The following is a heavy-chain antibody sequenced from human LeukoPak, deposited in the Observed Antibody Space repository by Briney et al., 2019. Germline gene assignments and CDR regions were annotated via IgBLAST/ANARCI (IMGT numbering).Heavy chain of an antibody. D-gene: IGHD3-10*01. CDR3: AKGLRTGVGPYKGYHYYMDV. CDR1: GFTFSRYW. J-gene: IGHJ6*03. CDR2: INPDGSTT. V-gene: IGHV3-74*01. Sequence: GGSLRLSCAASGFTFSRYWIHWVRQAPGKGLEWVSCINPDGSTTTYADSVKGRFTISRDNSYNTMSLQMNSLRDEDAGVYYCAKGLRTGVGPYKGYHYYMDVWGKGATVTVSS.